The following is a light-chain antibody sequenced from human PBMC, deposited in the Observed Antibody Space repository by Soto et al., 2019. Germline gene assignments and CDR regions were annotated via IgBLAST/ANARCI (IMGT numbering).Light chain of an antibody. CDR3: RQYGTSSWT. V-gene: IGKV3-20*01. J-gene: IGKJ1*01. CDR1: QSVSSN. Sequence: SQSXATLSFSQPEXXXXXXXVSQSVSSNLAWYQQRXGQGPRLLIYGASXRGSGIPDRFSGSGSATDFTLTTSRLEPEDFTVYYCRQYGTSSWTFGQGTKADIK. CDR2: GAS.